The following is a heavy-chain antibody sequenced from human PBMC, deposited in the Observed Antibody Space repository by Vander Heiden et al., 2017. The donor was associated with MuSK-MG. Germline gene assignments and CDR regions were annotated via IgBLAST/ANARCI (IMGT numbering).Heavy chain of an antibody. J-gene: IGHJ3*02. CDR2: ISGSGGST. CDR1: GFPFRSYA. CDR3: AKDREWELPFDAFDI. Sequence: EVQLLESGGGLVQPGGSLRLSCAAPGFPFRSYAMSWVRQAPGKGLEWVSAISGSGGSTYYADSVKGRFTISRDNSKNTLYLQMNSLRAEDTAVYYCAKDREWELPFDAFDIWGQGTMVTVSS. D-gene: IGHD1-26*01. V-gene: IGHV3-23*01.